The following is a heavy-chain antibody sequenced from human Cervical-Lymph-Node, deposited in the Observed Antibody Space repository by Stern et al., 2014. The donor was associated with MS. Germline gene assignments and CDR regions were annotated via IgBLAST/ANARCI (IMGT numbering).Heavy chain of an antibody. Sequence: EVQLEESGGGLVQPGGSLRLSCAASGFTFSSYWMTWVRQAPGKGLEWVANIKEDGSKKYYVDSVRGRFSISRDNAKNSLYLQMNSLRAEDTAVYYCARDMYYYDSSGYYTYFDYWGQGTLVTVSS. J-gene: IGHJ4*02. V-gene: IGHV3-7*01. CDR1: GFTFSSYW. D-gene: IGHD3-22*01. CDR2: IKEDGSKK. CDR3: ARDMYYYDSSGYYTYFDY.